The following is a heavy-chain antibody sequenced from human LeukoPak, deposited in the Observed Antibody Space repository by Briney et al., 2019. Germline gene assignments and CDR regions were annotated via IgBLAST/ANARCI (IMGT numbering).Heavy chain of an antibody. CDR3: ARDETGVGSGGIDF. CDR2: ISSGGSTI. D-gene: IGHD2-8*02. Sequence: PGGSLRLSCAASGFIFSDYSMNWVRQTPGKGLEWVAYISSGGSTIYYADSVRGRFTISRDSATNSSYLQMNSLGDEDTAVYYCARDETGVGSGGIDFWGQGTLVTVSS. V-gene: IGHV3-48*02. J-gene: IGHJ4*02. CDR1: GFIFSDYS.